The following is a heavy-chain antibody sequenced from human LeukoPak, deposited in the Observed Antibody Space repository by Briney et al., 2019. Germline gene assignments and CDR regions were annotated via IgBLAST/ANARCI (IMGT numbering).Heavy chain of an antibody. V-gene: IGHV1-8*01. J-gene: IGHJ4*02. CDR1: GYTFTSYD. CDR2: MNPNSGNT. CDR3: ARALYSYGSIDY. Sequence: GASVKVSCKASGYTFTSYDTNWVRQATGQGLEWMGWMNPNSGNTGYAQKFQGRVTMTRNTSISTAYMELSSLRSEDTAVYYCARALYSYGSIDYWGQGTLVTVSS. D-gene: IGHD5-18*01.